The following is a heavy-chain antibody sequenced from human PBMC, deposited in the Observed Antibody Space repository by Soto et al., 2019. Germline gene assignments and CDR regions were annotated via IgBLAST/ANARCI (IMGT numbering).Heavy chain of an antibody. CDR1: GFTFSSYS. J-gene: IGHJ3*02. V-gene: IGHV3-48*01. CDR3: ARRAI. Sequence: GGSLRLSCAASGFTFSSYSMNWVRQAPGKGLEWVSYISTSSTTIYYADSVKGRFTISRDNAKNSLYLQMNSLKAEDTAVYYCARRAIWGQGTVVTGSS. CDR2: ISTSSTTI.